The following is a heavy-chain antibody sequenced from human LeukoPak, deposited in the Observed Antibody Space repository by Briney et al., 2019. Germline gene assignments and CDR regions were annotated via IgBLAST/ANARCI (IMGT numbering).Heavy chain of an antibody. Sequence: PGGSLRLSCAASGFTFSSYSMNWVRQAPGKGLEWVSSISSSSSYIYYADSVKGRFTISRDDAKNSLYLQMNSLRAEDTAVYYCARLSAAAGTSLDYWGQGTLVTVSS. J-gene: IGHJ4*02. CDR2: ISSSSSYI. V-gene: IGHV3-21*01. D-gene: IGHD6-13*01. CDR3: ARLSAAAGTSLDY. CDR1: GFTFSSYS.